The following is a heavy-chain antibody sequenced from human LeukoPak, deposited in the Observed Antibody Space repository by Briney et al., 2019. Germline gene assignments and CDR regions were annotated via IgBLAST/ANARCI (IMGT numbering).Heavy chain of an antibody. CDR3: ARDLGYFANWFDP. D-gene: IGHD2-15*01. CDR1: GGTFSSYA. Sequence: SVKVSCKASGGTFSSYAISWVRQAPGQGLEWMGGIIPIFGTANYAQKFQGSVAITADESTSTAYMELSSLRSEDTAVYYCARDLGYFANWFDPWGQGTLVTVS. CDR2: IIPIFGTA. J-gene: IGHJ5*02. V-gene: IGHV1-69*13.